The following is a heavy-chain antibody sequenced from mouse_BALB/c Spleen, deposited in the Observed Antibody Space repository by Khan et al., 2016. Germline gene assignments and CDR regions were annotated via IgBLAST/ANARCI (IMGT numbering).Heavy chain of an antibody. Sequence: QVQLQQPGPELVKPGTLVKISCKAYGYTFTSYDINWVKQRHGQGLEWIGWINTGDGTTKYNEKFKGKGKVTSDKSSLTTYMQLSSLTSVTSAVYFCAREFVYWGQCTLVTVSA. CDR1: GYTFTSYD. CDR2: INTGDGTT. CDR3: AREFVY. J-gene: IGHJ3*01. V-gene: IGHV1S56*01.